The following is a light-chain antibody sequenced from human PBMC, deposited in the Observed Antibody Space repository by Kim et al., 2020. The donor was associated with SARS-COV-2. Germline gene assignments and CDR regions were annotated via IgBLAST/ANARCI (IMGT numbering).Light chain of an antibody. V-gene: IGLV1-51*01. CDR2: DNN. CDR3: GTWDSSLGGVV. J-gene: IGLJ2*01. CDR1: GSNIGNNF. Sequence: GQKVTLSCSGSGSNIGNNFVSWYQQLPGTAPKLLIYDNNKRPSGIPDRFSGSRSGTSATLGITGLQTGDEADYHCGTWDSSLGGVVFGGGTQLTVL.